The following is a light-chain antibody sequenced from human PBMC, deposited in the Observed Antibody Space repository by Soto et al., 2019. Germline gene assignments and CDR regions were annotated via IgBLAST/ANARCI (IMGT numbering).Light chain of an antibody. CDR2: AAS. CDR3: QQSYSSPGT. V-gene: IGKV1-39*01. Sequence: DIQMTQSPSSLSASVGERVTITCRASQSIDKYLNWYQHKPGKAPYLLIYAASHLRSGVPTRFSGSGTGTSFTLTISSLQYEDLATYYCQQSYSSPGTFGRGTKVVLK. CDR1: QSIDKY. J-gene: IGKJ1*01.